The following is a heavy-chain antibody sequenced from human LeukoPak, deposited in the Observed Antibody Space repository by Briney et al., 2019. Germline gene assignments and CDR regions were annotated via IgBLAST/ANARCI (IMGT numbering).Heavy chain of an antibody. D-gene: IGHD2-2*01. CDR1: GFTFSSYW. CDR3: ATLPADCSSTSCYYYYYMDV. CDR2: INSDGSST. J-gene: IGHJ6*03. Sequence: PGGSLRLSCAASGFTFSSYWMHWVRQAPGKGLVWVSRINSDGSSTSYADSVKGRFTISRDNAKNTLYLQMNSLRAEDTAVYYCATLPADCSSTSCYYYYYMDVWGKGTTVTVSS. V-gene: IGHV3-74*01.